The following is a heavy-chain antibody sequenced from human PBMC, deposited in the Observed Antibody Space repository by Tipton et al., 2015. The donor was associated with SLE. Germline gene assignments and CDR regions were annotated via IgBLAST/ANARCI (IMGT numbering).Heavy chain of an antibody. CDR3: VRGQDWKHVY. D-gene: IGHD1-1*01. Sequence: SLRLSCAASGFTFSNYWMGWVRQAPDKSLEWVGNMKEDGRAIFYVDSVKGRFTISRDNAKNSLYLQMNSLRVEDTAVYYCVRGQDWKHVYWGRGPLVTVSS. J-gene: IGHJ4*02. CDR2: MKEDGRAI. V-gene: IGHV3-7*05. CDR1: GFTFSNYW.